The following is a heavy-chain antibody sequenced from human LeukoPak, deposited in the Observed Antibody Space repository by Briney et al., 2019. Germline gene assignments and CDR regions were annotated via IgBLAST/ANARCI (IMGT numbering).Heavy chain of an antibody. D-gene: IGHD3-10*01. J-gene: IGHJ4*02. CDR3: AKDGVWQSYYFDY. CDR1: GFTFSSHA. Sequence: WGSLRLSCAASGFTFSSHAMSWFRQAPGKGLEWVSSISDSGGNTYYADSVKGRFTISRDNSKNTLFLQMNSLRAEDTAVYYCAKDGVWQSYYFDYWGRGTLVTVSS. CDR2: ISDSGGNT. V-gene: IGHV3-23*01.